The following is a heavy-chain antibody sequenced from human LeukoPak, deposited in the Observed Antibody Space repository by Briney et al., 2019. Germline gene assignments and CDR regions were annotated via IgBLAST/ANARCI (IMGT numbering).Heavy chain of an antibody. Sequence: PGGSLRLSCAASGFTFSSYGMHWVRQTPGKGLEWVAVIWYDGSNKYYADSVKGRFTISRDNSKDTLYLQMNSLRAEDTAVYYCARDATPYMNFDYWGQGTMVTVSS. CDR3: ARDATPYMNFDY. V-gene: IGHV3-33*01. J-gene: IGHJ4*02. CDR1: GFTFSSYG. CDR2: IWYDGSNK. D-gene: IGHD2-2*02.